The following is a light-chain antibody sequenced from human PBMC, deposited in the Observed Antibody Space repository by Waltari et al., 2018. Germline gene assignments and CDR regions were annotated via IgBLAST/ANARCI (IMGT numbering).Light chain of an antibody. CDR3: QKYVSLPAT. J-gene: IGKJ1*01. CDR2: RTY. V-gene: IGKV3-20*01. Sequence: EIVLTQSPGTLSLSQGDRATLSRRASQTVSSIDLSWYQQKPGQAPRVLIYRTYNRATGIPDRFSGSGSGTDFSLTISRLEPEDFAVYYCQKYVSLPATFGQGTKVEIK. CDR1: QTVSSID.